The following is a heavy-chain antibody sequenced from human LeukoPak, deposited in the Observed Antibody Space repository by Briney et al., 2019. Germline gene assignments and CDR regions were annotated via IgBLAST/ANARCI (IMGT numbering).Heavy chain of an antibody. CDR3: ARSTSQRYYFYYYMDV. Sequence: AAVKVSCKAAGYTFTSYDIDWLRQATGPGLEWMGWTNHHSGKTGYAQKFQGRVTMTRNSSISTAYMELSSMRSEDTAVYCCARSTSQRYYFYYYMDVWGKGTTVTVSS. CDR2: TNHHSGKT. V-gene: IGHV1-8*01. J-gene: IGHJ6*03. D-gene: IGHD5/OR15-5a*01. CDR1: GYTFTSYD.